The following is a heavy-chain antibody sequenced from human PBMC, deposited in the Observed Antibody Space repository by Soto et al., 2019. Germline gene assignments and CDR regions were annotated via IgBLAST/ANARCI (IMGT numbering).Heavy chain of an antibody. CDR3: ASHRTFWPFDS. CDR2: ISYSDGS. CDR1: GGSISTRYSSSTMSFD. Sequence: SETLSLTCAVSGGSISTRYSSSTMSFDWGWVRQPPGKGLQWIASISYSDGSFYNSSLKSRLTISVDTSKNQFSLSLRSVTAADTAVYYCASHRTFWPFDSWGQGTVVTVS. V-gene: IGHV4-39*01. D-gene: IGHD2-8*01. J-gene: IGHJ4*02.